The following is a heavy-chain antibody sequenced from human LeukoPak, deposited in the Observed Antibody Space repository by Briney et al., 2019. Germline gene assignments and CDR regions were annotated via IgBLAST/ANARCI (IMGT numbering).Heavy chain of an antibody. J-gene: IGHJ6*03. CDR1: GFTFSSYE. D-gene: IGHD6-13*01. Sequence: GGSLRLSCAASGFTFSSYEMNWVRQAPGKGLEWVSSISSSSSYIYYADSVKGRFTISRDNAKNSLYLQMNSLRAEDTAVYYCARASGASSSWYLGLYYYYMDVWGKGTTVTVFS. CDR2: ISSSSSYI. CDR3: ARASGASSSWYLGLYYYYMDV. V-gene: IGHV3-21*01.